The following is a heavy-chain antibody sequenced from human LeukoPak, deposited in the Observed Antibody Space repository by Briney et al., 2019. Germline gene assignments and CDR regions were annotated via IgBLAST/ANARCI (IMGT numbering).Heavy chain of an antibody. D-gene: IGHD3-10*01. CDR3: AKDVYDSGRTQYDYYYGMDV. CDR1: GFTFSSYW. J-gene: IGHJ6*02. Sequence: GGSLRLSCTASGFTFSSYWMNWVRQPPGKGLEWVAVVSYDGRSRYADSVKGRFTMSRDDSKNTLYLEMNSLRVAERAVYYCAKDVYDSGRTQYDYYYGMDVWGQGTTVTVSS. V-gene: IGHV3-30*18. CDR2: VSYDGRSR.